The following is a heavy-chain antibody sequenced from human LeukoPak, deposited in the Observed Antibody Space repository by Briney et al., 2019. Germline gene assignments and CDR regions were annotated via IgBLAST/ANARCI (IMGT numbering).Heavy chain of an antibody. CDR2: ISSSGSNI. Sequence: PGGSLRLSCAASGFTFSSYEVNWVRQAPGKGLEWVSYISSSGSNIYYADSVKGRFTISRDNAKNSLYLQMNSLRAEDTAVYYCASGTTGTTGYYYYYYYMDVWGKGTTVTVSS. V-gene: IGHV3-48*03. CDR1: GFTFSSYE. D-gene: IGHD1-1*01. J-gene: IGHJ6*03. CDR3: ASGTTGTTGYYYYYYYMDV.